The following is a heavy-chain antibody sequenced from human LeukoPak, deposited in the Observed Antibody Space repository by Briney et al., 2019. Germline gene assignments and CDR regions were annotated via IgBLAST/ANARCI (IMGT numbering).Heavy chain of an antibody. D-gene: IGHD4-17*01. CDR1: GGSISSSSYY. CDR2: IYYSGST. J-gene: IGHJ6*02. CDR3: ARHPLHGDLSFYYYYYGMDV. Sequence: SETLSLTCTVSGGSISSSSYYWGWIRQPPGKGLEWIGSIYYSGSTYYNPSLKSRVTVSVDTSKNQFSLKLSSVTAADTAVYYCARHPLHGDLSFYYYYYGMDVWGQGTTVTVSS. V-gene: IGHV4-39*01.